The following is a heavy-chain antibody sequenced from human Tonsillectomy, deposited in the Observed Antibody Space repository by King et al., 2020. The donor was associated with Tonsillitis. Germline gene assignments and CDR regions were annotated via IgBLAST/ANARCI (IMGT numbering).Heavy chain of an antibody. Sequence: VQLQESGPGLVKPSETLSLTCTVSGGSISNYYWSWIRQPPGKGLEWIGYIYYSGSTNYNPSLKSRVTISVDTSKSQFSLRLSSVTAADTAVYYCARDRGYNSGWLDYWGQRTLVTVSS. J-gene: IGHJ4*02. D-gene: IGHD6-19*01. CDR3: ARDRGYNSGWLDY. V-gene: IGHV4-59*01. CDR1: GGSISNYY. CDR2: IYYSGST.